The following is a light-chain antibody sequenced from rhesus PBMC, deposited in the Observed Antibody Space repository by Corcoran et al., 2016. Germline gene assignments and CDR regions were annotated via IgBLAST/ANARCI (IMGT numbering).Light chain of an antibody. CDR3: QSYDTKLSGDV. Sequence: QSVLTQPPSISGAPGQRVTISCTGSNSNIGGYYVAWYQQFPGTVPKLLISENNKRPSGISDRFSGSKSGTSASLTITGLQSEDEADYYCQSYDTKLSGDVFGSGTRLTVL. J-gene: IGLJ6*01. CDR1: NSNIGGYY. CDR2: ENN. V-gene: IGLV1-85*01.